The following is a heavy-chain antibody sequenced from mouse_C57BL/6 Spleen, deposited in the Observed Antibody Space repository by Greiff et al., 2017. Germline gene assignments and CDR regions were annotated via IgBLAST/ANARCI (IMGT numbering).Heavy chain of an antibody. CDR3: ARGTTVVAFAY. CDR2: IHPNSGST. Sequence: QVQLQQPGAELVKPGASVKLSCKASGYTFTSYWMHWVKQRPGQGLEWIGMIHPNSGSTNYNEKFKSKATLTVDKSSSTAYMQLSSLTSEDSRVKWCARGTTVVAFAYWGQGTLVTVSA. D-gene: IGHD1-1*01. J-gene: IGHJ3*01. CDR1: GYTFTSYW. V-gene: IGHV1-64*01.